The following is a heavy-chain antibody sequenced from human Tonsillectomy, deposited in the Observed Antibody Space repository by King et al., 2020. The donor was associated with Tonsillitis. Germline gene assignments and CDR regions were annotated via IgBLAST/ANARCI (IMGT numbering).Heavy chain of an antibody. CDR1: GFTFSRYM. CDR3: ARIAETVEVGAIIDD. D-gene: IGHD1-26*01. CDR2: ISRSSDYI. J-gene: IGHJ4*02. V-gene: IGHV3-21*01. Sequence: VQLVESGGGLVKPGGSLRLSCAASGFTFSRYMMDWVRQAPGKGLEWVSSISRSSDYIHYADSVKGRFTISRANAKNSLYLQMNSLRVEDTAVYYCARIAETVEVGAIIDDWGQGIRVTVSS.